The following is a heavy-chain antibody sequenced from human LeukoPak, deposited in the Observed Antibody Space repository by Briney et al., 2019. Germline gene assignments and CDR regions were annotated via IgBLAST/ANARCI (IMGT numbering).Heavy chain of an antibody. D-gene: IGHD4-17*01. CDR1: GSTFTSSA. Sequence: ASVKVSRKASGSTFTSSAVQWVRQARGQRLEWIGWTFVGSGNTNYAQKFQERVTITRDKSTNTAYMELSSLRSEDTAVYYCAAPTYGDYNYYNGMDVWGQGTTVTVSS. J-gene: IGHJ6*02. CDR2: TFVGSGNT. V-gene: IGHV1-58*01. CDR3: AAPTYGDYNYYNGMDV.